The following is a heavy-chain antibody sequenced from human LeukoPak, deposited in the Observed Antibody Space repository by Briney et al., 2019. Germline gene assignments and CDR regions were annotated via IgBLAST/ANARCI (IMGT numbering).Heavy chain of an antibody. CDR3: ARDHRYYDFWSGPAGFDY. D-gene: IGHD3-3*01. J-gene: IGHJ4*02. Sequence: SETLSLTCTVSGVSISSQYWSWIRQPPGKGLEWIGFIYNSGRTSYNPSLKSRVTISEDTSKNQFSLKLSSVTAADTAVYYCARDHRYYDFWSGPAGFDYWGQGTLVTVSS. CDR2: IYNSGRT. V-gene: IGHV4-4*08. CDR1: GVSISSQY.